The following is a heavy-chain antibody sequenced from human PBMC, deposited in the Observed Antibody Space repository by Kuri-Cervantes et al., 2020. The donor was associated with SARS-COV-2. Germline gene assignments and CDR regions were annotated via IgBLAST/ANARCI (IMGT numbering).Heavy chain of an antibody. Sequence: GESLKISCAASGFTFSSYAMSWVRQAPGKGLEWVSAISGSGGSTYYADSVKGRFTISRDNSKNSLYLQMNSLRAEDTAVYYCARDGWGSSFDYWGQGTLVTVSS. D-gene: IGHD7-27*01. V-gene: IGHV3-23*01. CDR2: ISGSGGST. J-gene: IGHJ4*02. CDR3: ARDGWGSSFDY. CDR1: GFTFSSYA.